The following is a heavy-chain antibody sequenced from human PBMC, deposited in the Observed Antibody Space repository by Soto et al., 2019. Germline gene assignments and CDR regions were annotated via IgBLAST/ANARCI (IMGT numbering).Heavy chain of an antibody. Sequence: QVQLVQSGAEVKKPGASVKVSCKASGYTFTSYDINWVRQATGQGLEWMGWMNPNSGKTGYAQKYQGRATMTRNTSISTSYMELSSLTSEDTAVYYCATDGTAAPVSDYYGMDVWGQGTTVTVSS. D-gene: IGHD5-18*01. CDR1: GYTFTSYD. CDR2: MNPNSGKT. J-gene: IGHJ6*02. CDR3: ATDGTAAPVSDYYGMDV. V-gene: IGHV1-8*01.